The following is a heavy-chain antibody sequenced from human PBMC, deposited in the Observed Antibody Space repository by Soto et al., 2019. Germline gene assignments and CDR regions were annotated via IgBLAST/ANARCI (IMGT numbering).Heavy chain of an antibody. J-gene: IGHJ4*02. Sequence: SDTLSLTCTVSGGSISSSSYYWGWIRQPPGKGLEWIGSIYYSGSTYYNPSLKSRVTISVDTSKNQFSLKLSSVTAADTAVYYCARSFGVAGAGPFDYWGQGTLVTVSS. CDR3: ARSFGVAGAGPFDY. CDR2: IYYSGST. CDR1: GGSISSSSYY. D-gene: IGHD6-13*01. V-gene: IGHV4-39*07.